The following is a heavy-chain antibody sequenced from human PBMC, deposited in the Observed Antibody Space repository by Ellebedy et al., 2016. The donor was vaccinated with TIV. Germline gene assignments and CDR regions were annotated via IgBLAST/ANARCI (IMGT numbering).Heavy chain of an antibody. CDR1: GFSFSPQW. CDR2: ITGYGSGT. Sequence: GESLKISCAASGFSFSPQWMSWVRQAPGKGLVWVSGITGYGSGTNYSDSVRGRFIISRDNAKNTLYLQMNSLGADDTAVYYCAREHWSSLPSWGQGTLVTVSS. CDR3: AREHWSSLPS. J-gene: IGHJ5*02. D-gene: IGHD3-3*01. V-gene: IGHV3-74*01.